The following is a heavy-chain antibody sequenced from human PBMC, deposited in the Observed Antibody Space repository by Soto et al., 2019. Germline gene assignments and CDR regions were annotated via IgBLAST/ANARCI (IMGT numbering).Heavy chain of an antibody. D-gene: IGHD6-19*01. V-gene: IGHV1-2*02. J-gene: IGHJ4*02. CDR1: GYTFTGYY. CDR3: ARGSIAVAGTMDY. Sequence: ASVKVSCKASGYTFTGYYMHWVRQAPGQGLEWMGWINPNSGGTNYAQKFQGRVTMTRDTSISTAYMELSRLRSDDTAVYYCARGSIAVAGTMDYWGQGTLVTISS. CDR2: INPNSGGT.